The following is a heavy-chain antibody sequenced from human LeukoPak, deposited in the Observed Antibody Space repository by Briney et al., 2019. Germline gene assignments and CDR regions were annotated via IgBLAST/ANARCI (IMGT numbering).Heavy chain of an antibody. D-gene: IGHD6-13*01. V-gene: IGHV3-48*03. Sequence: PGGSLRLSCAASGFTLSSYEMNWVRQAPGKGLEWVSYISSSGSTIYYADSVKGRFTISRDNAKNSLYLQMNSLRAEDTAVYYCARIAAAGSHFDYWGQGTLVTVSS. J-gene: IGHJ4*02. CDR2: ISSSGSTI. CDR3: ARIAAAGSHFDY. CDR1: GFTLSSYE.